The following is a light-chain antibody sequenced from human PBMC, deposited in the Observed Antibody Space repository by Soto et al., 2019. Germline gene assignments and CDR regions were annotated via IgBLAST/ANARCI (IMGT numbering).Light chain of an antibody. Sequence: IVMTQSPATLSVSPWERATLSCRASQNVRSDLAWYQHKRGQAPRLLIYGASTRATGVPARFSGSGSGTDFTLTITNLQSEDLAVYFCQQYSNWPPITFGQGTRLEIK. J-gene: IGKJ5*01. V-gene: IGKV3-15*01. CDR3: QQYSNWPPIT. CDR1: QNVRSD. CDR2: GAS.